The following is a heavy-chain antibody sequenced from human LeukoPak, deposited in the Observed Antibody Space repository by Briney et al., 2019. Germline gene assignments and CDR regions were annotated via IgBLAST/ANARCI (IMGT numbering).Heavy chain of an antibody. CDR2: IKQDGSEK. CDR3: ARDWPAAIRYYYYYYGMDV. D-gene: IGHD2-2*01. Sequence: PGGSLRLSCAASGFSFSSYWMSWVRQAPGKGLEWVANIKQDGSEKDYVDSVKGRFTISRDNAKNSLFLQMNSLRAEDTAVYYCARDWPAAIRYYYYYYGMDVWGQGTTVTVSS. J-gene: IGHJ6*02. CDR1: GFSFSSYW. V-gene: IGHV3-7*01.